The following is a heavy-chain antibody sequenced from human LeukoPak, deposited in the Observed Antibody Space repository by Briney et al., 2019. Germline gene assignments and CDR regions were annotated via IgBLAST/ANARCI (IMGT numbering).Heavy chain of an antibody. CDR1: GGSISSYY. Sequence: NPSETLSLTCTVSGGSISSYYWSWIRQPAGKGLEWIGRIYTSGSTNYNPSLKSRVTMSVDTSKGQFSLRLTSVTTADTAVYYCARRFYGSRIDPWGPGTLVTVSS. CDR2: IYTSGST. J-gene: IGHJ5*02. V-gene: IGHV4-4*07. CDR3: ARRFYGSRIDP. D-gene: IGHD3-10*01.